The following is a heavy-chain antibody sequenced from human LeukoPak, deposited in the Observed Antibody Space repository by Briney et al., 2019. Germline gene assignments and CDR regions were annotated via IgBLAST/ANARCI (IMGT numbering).Heavy chain of an antibody. CDR2: IGSSDSTI. D-gene: IGHD5-24*01. CDR1: GFTFSSYS. J-gene: IGHJ4*02. V-gene: IGHV3-48*01. CDR3: ARDPVEMEDY. Sequence: GGSLRLSCAASGFTFSSYSMNWVRQAPGKGLEWVSYIGSSDSTIYYADSVKGRFTISRDNGKNSLYLQMNSLRAEDTAVYYCARDPVEMEDYWGQGTLVTVSS.